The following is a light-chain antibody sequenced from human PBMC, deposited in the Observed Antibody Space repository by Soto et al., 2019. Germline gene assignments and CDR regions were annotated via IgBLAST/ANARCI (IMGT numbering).Light chain of an antibody. Sequence: EILLTQSPCILSLSLGDGATLSCRASQSVSSSNLAWYQQKPGQAPRLLIYLASSRATGIPDRFSGSGFGTDFTLTISRLEPEDFAVYYCQQYGSSPITFGQGTRLEI. CDR2: LAS. CDR1: QSVSSSN. CDR3: QQYGSSPIT. J-gene: IGKJ5*01. V-gene: IGKV3-20*01.